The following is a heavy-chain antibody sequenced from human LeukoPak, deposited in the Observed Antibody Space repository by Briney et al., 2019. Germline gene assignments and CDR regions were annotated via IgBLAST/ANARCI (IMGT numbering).Heavy chain of an antibody. V-gene: IGHV3-9*01. Sequence: PGGSLRLSCAASGFTFDDYAMHWVRQAPGKGLEWVSGISWNSGSIGYADSVKGRFTISRDNAKNSLYLQMNSLRAEDTALYYCAKDEGYSSGWANFDYWGQGTLVTVSS. CDR3: AKDEGYSSGWANFDY. J-gene: IGHJ4*02. D-gene: IGHD6-19*01. CDR1: GFTFDDYA. CDR2: ISWNSGSI.